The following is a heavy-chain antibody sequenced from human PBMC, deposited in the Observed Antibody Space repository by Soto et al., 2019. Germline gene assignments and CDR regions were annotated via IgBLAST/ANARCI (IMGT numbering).Heavy chain of an antibody. CDR3: ARGGNVVVVAATPTLDY. D-gene: IGHD2-15*01. J-gene: IGHJ4*02. Sequence: QVQLQQLGSGLLKPSETLSLTCSVYCGSFSGYYWSWIRQPPGKGLEWSGEINHSGSTNYNPSLKCRVTISVDTSKNQFPLQLSSVTAAATAVYYCARGGNVVVVAATPTLDYWGQGTLVTVSS. CDR1: CGSFSGYY. V-gene: IGHV4-34*01. CDR2: INHSGST.